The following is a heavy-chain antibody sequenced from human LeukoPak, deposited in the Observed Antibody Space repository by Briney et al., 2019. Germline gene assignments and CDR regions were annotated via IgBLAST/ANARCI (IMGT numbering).Heavy chain of an antibody. CDR3: ARDIVGATPFDY. D-gene: IGHD1-26*01. CDR2: ISAYNGNT. Sequence: ASVKVPCKASGYTFTSYGISWVRQAPGQGLEWMGWISAYNGNTNYAQKLQGRVTMTTDTSTSTAYMELRSLRSDDTAVYYCARDIVGATPFDYWGQGTLVTVSS. CDR1: GYTFTSYG. J-gene: IGHJ4*02. V-gene: IGHV1-18*01.